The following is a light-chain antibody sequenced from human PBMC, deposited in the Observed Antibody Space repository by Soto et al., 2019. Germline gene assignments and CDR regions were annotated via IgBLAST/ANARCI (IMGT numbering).Light chain of an antibody. CDR1: QSISGW. Sequence: DIQMNQSPSTLSASVGDRVTITCRASQSISGWLAWYQQKPGKAPKLLIYKASNLESGVPSRFSGSGSGTEFTLTISSLQPDDFATYYCQQYNSYSSTWTFGQGTKVEIK. CDR3: QQYNSYSSTWT. J-gene: IGKJ1*01. CDR2: KAS. V-gene: IGKV1-5*03.